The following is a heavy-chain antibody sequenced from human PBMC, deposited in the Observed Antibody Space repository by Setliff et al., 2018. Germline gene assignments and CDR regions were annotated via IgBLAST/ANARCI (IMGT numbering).Heavy chain of an antibody. CDR1: GFTFSSYS. V-gene: IGHV3-21*01. Sequence: PGGSLRLSCAASGFTFSSYSMNWVRRAPGKGLEWVSSISSSSSYIYYADSVKGRFTISRDNAKNSLYLQMNSLRAEDTAVYYCARDLSPYYGSGSYPYNFDYWGQGTLVTVSS. J-gene: IGHJ4*02. CDR2: ISSSSSYI. CDR3: ARDLSPYYGSGSYPYNFDY. D-gene: IGHD3-10*01.